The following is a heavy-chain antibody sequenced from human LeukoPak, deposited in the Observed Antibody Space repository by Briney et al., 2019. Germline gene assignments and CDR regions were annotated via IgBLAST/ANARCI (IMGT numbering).Heavy chain of an antibody. CDR2: IYHSGST. D-gene: IGHD2-15*01. J-gene: IGHJ5*02. CDR1: GGAISSSNW. V-gene: IGHV4-4*02. Sequence: PSGTLSFTCAVSGGAISSSNWGSWVRQPPGKGLEWIGEIYHSGSTNYNPSLKSRVTISVDKSKNQFSLKLGSVTAADTAVYDCARATVDQVGFDPWGQGTLVTVSS. CDR3: ARATVDQVGFDP.